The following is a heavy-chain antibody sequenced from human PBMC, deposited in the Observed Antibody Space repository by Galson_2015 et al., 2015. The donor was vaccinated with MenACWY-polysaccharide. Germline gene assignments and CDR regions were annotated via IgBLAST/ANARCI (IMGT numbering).Heavy chain of an antibody. Sequence: SLRLSCAASGFTFNTHWMHWVRQAPGKGLMWVSRINRDGSNTDYADSVKGRFTISRDNAKNTLFLQMNSLRAEDTAVYYCARAGGKYCSGAGCNFNWFDPWGQGTLVTVSS. CDR1: GFTFNTHW. CDR3: ARAGGKYCSGAGCNFNWFDP. J-gene: IGHJ5*02. V-gene: IGHV3-74*01. CDR2: INRDGSNT. D-gene: IGHD2-15*01.